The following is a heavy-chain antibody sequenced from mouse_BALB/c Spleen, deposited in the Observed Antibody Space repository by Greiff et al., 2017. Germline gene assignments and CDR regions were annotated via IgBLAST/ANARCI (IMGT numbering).Heavy chain of an antibody. CDR1: GFAFSSYD. Sequence: EVMLVESGGGLVKPGGSLKLSCAASGFAFSSYDMSWVRQTPEKRLEWVAYISSGGGSTYYPDTVKGRFTISRDNAKNTLYLQMSSLKSEDTAMYYCARHPYYYGSSYGYFDVWGAGTTVTVSS. V-gene: IGHV5-12-1*01. CDR3: ARHPYYYGSSYGYFDV. CDR2: ISSGGGST. J-gene: IGHJ1*01. D-gene: IGHD1-1*01.